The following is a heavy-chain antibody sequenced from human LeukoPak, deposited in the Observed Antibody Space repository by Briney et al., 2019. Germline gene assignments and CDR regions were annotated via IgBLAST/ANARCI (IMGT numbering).Heavy chain of an antibody. D-gene: IGHD1-26*01. J-gene: IGHJ6*02. CDR3: AREDVVLVDAVRYYYYGMDV. Sequence: ASVKVSCRASGYNFISYYMHWVRQAPGQGLEWMGIINPSGGSTSYAQKFQDRVTMTRDTSTSTVYMELSSLKSEDTAVYYCAREDVVLVDAVRYYYYGMDVWGQGTTVTVSS. CDR1: GYNFISYY. CDR2: INPSGGST. V-gene: IGHV1-46*01.